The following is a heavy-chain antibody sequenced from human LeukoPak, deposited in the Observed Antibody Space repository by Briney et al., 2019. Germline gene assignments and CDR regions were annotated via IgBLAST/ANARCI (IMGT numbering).Heavy chain of an antibody. CDR1: GYTLTELC. V-gene: IGHV1-24*01. CDR3: ARGGVTIFGVVMGNYYYYMDV. CDR2: CNPEDGET. D-gene: IGHD3-3*01. J-gene: IGHJ6*03. Sequence: ASVKVSCKVSGYTLTELCMHWVRQAPGKGLEWMGGCNPEDGETIYAQKFQGRVTMTEDTSTDTAYMELRSLRSDDTAVYYCARGGVTIFGVVMGNYYYYMDVWGKGTTVTVSS.